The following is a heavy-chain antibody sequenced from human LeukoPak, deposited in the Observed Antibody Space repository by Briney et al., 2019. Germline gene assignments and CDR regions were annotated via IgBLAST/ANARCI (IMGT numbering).Heavy chain of an antibody. J-gene: IGHJ4*02. Sequence: SETLSLTCTVSGGSISSSSYYWGWIRQPPGKGLEWIGSIYYSGSTYYNPSLKSQVTISVDTSKNQFSLKLSSVTAADTAVYYCAGGSGWYFDYWGQGTLVTVSS. CDR1: GGSISSSSYY. V-gene: IGHV4-39*01. CDR3: AGGSGWYFDY. CDR2: IYYSGST. D-gene: IGHD6-19*01.